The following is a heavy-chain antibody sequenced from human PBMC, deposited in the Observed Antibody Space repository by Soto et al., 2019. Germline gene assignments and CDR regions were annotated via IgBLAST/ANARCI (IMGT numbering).Heavy chain of an antibody. CDR2: ISYDGSNK. J-gene: IGHJ4*02. CDR3: AKGENWGLDY. Sequence: QVQLVESGGGVVQPGRSLRLSCAASGFTFSSYGMHWVRQAPGKGLEWVAVISYDGSNKYYADSVKGRFTISRDNSKNTLYLQMNSLRAEDTAVYYCAKGENWGLDYWGQVTLVTVSS. D-gene: IGHD7-27*01. CDR1: GFTFSSYG. V-gene: IGHV3-30*18.